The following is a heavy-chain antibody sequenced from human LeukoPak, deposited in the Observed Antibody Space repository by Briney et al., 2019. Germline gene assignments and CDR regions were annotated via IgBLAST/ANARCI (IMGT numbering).Heavy chain of an antibody. J-gene: IGHJ6*02. Sequence: PGGSLRLSCAASGFTFTNTWMNWVRQAPGKGLEWVGRISSRTDGGTTDYAAPVTGRFSVSRDDSKNTLYLQMNSLQTEDTAVYYCARDGGNNSWYGMDVWGQGTTVTVSS. CDR3: ARDGGNNSWYGMDV. CDR1: GFTFTNTW. CDR2: ISSRTDGGTT. D-gene: IGHD4-23*01. V-gene: IGHV3-15*01.